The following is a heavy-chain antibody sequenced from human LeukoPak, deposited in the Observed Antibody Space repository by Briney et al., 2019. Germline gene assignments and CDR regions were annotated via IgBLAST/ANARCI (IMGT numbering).Heavy chain of an antibody. Sequence: GGSLRLSCAASGFTFDDYGMSWVRQAPGEGLEWVSGINWNGDSTGYADSVKGRFTISRDNAKNSLYLQMNSLRADDTALYYCARGVQYYYCMDVWGKGTTVTVSS. D-gene: IGHD3-10*02. V-gene: IGHV3-20*04. CDR3: ARGVQYYYCMDV. J-gene: IGHJ6*03. CDR2: INWNGDST. CDR1: GFTFDDYG.